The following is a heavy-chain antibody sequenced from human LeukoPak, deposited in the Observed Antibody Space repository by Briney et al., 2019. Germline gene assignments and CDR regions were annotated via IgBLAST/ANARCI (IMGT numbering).Heavy chain of an antibody. V-gene: IGHV4-39*01. D-gene: IGHD4-23*01. CDR3: ARLPGGAPDY. CDR2: IYYSGST. CDR1: GGSISSSSYY. J-gene: IGHJ4*02. Sequence: PSETLSLTCTVSGGSISSSSYYWGWIRQPPGKGLEWIGSIYYSGSTYYNPSLKSRVTISVDTSKNQFSLKLSSVTAADTAVYYCARLPGGAPDYWGQGTLVTVSS.